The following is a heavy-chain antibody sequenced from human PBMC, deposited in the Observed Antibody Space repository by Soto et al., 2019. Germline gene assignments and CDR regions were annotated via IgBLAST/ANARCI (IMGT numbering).Heavy chain of an antibody. V-gene: IGHV1-8*01. CDR3: ARVPYSPSFV. D-gene: IGHD2-2*01. Sequence: QVQLVQSGAEVKKPGASVKVSCKASGYTFTSYDINWVRQATGQGLEWMGWMNPNSGNTGYAQKFQGRVTMTRNTXXSXAYMELSSXXXXXXXXXXXARVPYSPSFVWGQGTLVTVSS. CDR2: MNPNSGNT. CDR1: GYTFTSYD. J-gene: IGHJ4*02.